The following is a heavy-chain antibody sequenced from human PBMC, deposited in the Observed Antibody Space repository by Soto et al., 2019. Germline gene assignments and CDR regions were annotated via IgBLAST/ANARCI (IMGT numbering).Heavy chain of an antibody. V-gene: IGHV3-30*18. D-gene: IGHD3-3*01. CDR1: GFTFSSYG. CDR3: AKDRLHYDFWSGYYSYNWFDP. J-gene: IGHJ5*02. Sequence: GGSLRLSCAASGFTFSSYGMHWVRQAPGKGLEWVAVISYDGSNKYYADSVKGRFTISRDNFKNTLYLQMNSLRAEDTAVYYCAKDRLHYDFWSGYYSYNWFDPWGQGTLVTVSS. CDR2: ISYDGSNK.